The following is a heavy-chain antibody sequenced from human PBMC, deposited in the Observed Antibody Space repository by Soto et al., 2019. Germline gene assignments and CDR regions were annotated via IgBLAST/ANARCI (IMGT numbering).Heavy chain of an antibody. CDR1: GFTFDDYA. CDR3: XXXXXXCXGDCFSWYFDL. J-gene: IGHJ2*01. D-gene: IGHD2-21*02. Sequence: EVQLVESGGGLVQPGRSLRLSCAASGFTFDDYAMHWVRQAPGKGLEWVSGITWNSGNIGYADSVKGRFTISRDNXXXXXXXXXXXXXXXXXXXXXXXXXXXXCXGDCFSWYFDLWGRGTLVTVSS. V-gene: IGHV3-9*01. CDR2: ITWNSGNI.